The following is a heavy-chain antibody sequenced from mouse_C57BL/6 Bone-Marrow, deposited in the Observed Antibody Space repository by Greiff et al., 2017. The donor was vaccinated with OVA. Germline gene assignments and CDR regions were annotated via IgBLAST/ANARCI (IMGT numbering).Heavy chain of an antibody. CDR2: IYPEDGDT. CDR3: ARVYYGSSYYWYFDV. J-gene: IGHJ1*03. CDR1: GYAFSSYW. V-gene: IGHV1-80*01. D-gene: IGHD1-1*01. Sequence: VQLQQSGAELVKPGASVKISCKASGYAFSSYWMNWVKQRPGKGLEWIGQIYPEDGDTNYNGKFKGKATLTADKSSSTAYMQLSSLTSEDSAVYFCARVYYGSSYYWYFDVWGTGTTVTVSS.